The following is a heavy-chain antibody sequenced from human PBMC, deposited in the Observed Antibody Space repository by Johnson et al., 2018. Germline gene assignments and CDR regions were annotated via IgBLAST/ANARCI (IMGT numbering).Heavy chain of an antibody. CDR1: GFTFDDYA. Sequence: VQLQESGGGLVQXGRSLRLSCAASGFTFDDYAMHWLRQAPGKGLEWVSGIGWNSGSIGYADSVKGRFTISRDNGKNSLFLQINSLRAGDTAGYYCARVSSSGYYYMDVWGKGTTVTVSS. D-gene: IGHD6-6*01. J-gene: IGHJ6*03. CDR2: IGWNSGSI. V-gene: IGHV3-9*01. CDR3: ARVSSSGYYYMDV.